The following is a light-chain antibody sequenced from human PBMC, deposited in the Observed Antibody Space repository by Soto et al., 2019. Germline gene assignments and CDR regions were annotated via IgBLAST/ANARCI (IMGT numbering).Light chain of an antibody. V-gene: IGKV1-16*01. CDR3: QQYESFPLT. J-gene: IGKJ4*01. CDR2: TAS. Sequence: IQMTQSPSSLSASVGDSVTITCRASQGINKFFAWFQQKPGTAPKSLISTASRLQSGVPSRFSGSGSGTHFTLTINNLQPEDFATYYSQQYESFPLTFGGGTRVEIK. CDR1: QGINKF.